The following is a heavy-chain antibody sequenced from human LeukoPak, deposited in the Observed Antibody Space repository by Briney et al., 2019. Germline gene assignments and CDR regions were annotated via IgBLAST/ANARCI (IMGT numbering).Heavy chain of an antibody. J-gene: IGHJ4*02. D-gene: IGHD1-26*01. CDR3: ASTGIVGATLDY. CDR1: GGSISSYY. V-gene: IGHV4-59*08. Sequence: SETLSLTCTVSGGSISSYYWSWIRQPPAKGREWSGYIYYSGSTNYNPSLKSRVTISVDTSKNQFSLKRSSVTAADTSVYYCASTGIVGATLDYWGQGTLVTVSS. CDR2: IYYSGST.